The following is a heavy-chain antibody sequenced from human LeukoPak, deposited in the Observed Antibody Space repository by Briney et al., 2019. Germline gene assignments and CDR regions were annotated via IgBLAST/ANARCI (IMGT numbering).Heavy chain of an antibody. D-gene: IGHD6-13*01. J-gene: IGHJ4*02. CDR2: IYHTGST. V-gene: IGHV4-59*02. CDR1: GGSVSDYY. Sequence: SETLSLTCTISGGSVSDYYWSWIRQSPGKGLEWIGYIYHTGSTSYSPSLKSRVTISVDTSKNQFSLKLSSVTAADTAVYYCARRGQQLVRWGQGTLVTVSS. CDR3: ARRGQQLVR.